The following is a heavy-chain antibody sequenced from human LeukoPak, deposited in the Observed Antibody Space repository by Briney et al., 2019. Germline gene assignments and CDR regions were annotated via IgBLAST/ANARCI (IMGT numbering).Heavy chain of an antibody. CDR2: ISSSSYI. V-gene: IGHV3-21*01. Sequence: AGGSLRLSCAASGFTFSSYSMNWVRQAPGKGLEWVSSISSSSYIYYADSVKGRFTISRDNAKNSLYLQMNSLRAEDTAVYYCARDSGYSSGGYPDYWGQGTLVTVSS. D-gene: IGHD6-19*01. CDR3: ARDSGYSSGGYPDY. CDR1: GFTFSSYS. J-gene: IGHJ4*02.